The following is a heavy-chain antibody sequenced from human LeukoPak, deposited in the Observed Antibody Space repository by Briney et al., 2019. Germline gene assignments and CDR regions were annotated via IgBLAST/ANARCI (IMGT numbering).Heavy chain of an antibody. D-gene: IGHD5-18*01. CDR1: GFTFSSYG. Sequence: GGSLRLSCAASGFTFSSYGMHWVRQAPGKGLEWVAVIWYDGSNKYYADSVKGRFTVSRDNSKNTLYLQMNSLRAEDTAVYYCARVARGYSYGTNWFDPWGQGTLVTVSS. CDR3: ARVARGYSYGTNWFDP. CDR2: IWYDGSNK. J-gene: IGHJ5*02. V-gene: IGHV3-33*01.